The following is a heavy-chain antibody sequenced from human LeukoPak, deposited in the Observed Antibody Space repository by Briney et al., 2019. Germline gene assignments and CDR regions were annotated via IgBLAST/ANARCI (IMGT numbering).Heavy chain of an antibody. D-gene: IGHD6-19*01. J-gene: IGHJ5*02. CDR3: ARRIAVATSWFAP. Sequence: SETLSLTCTVSGGSVSSYYWSWIRQPPGRGLEWIGDIFYSGSTSYNPSLKSRVTISADTSKNQFSLNLSSVTAADTAVYYCARRIAVATSWFAPWGQGTLVTVSS. CDR1: GGSVSSYY. CDR2: IFYSGST. V-gene: IGHV4-59*02.